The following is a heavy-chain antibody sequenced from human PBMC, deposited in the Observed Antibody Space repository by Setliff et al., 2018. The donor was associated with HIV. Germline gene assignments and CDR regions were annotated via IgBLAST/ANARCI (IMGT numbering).Heavy chain of an antibody. CDR3: AKDLVTTTGPDY. J-gene: IGHJ4*02. V-gene: IGHV3-33*06. CDR2: IWYDGSNK. Sequence: LRLSCAASGFTFSSYGMHWVRQAPGKGLEWVAVIWYDGSNKYYADSVKGRFTISRDNSKNTLYLQMNSLRAEDTDVYYCAKDLVTTTGPDYGGQGTLVTVSS. D-gene: IGHD1-1*01. CDR1: GFTFSSYG.